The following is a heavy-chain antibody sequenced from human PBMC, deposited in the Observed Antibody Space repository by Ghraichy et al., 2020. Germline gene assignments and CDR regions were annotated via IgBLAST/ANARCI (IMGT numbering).Heavy chain of an antibody. CDR1: GFTFSSYG. V-gene: IGHV3-30*18. J-gene: IGHJ4*02. D-gene: IGHD1-1*01. Sequence: GGSLRLSCAASGFTFSSYGMHWVRQAPGKGLEWVAVISYGGNNRYYADSVKGRFTISRDNSKNTLYLQMSSLRAEDTAVYYCAKLQGDNQMLDPFDYWGQGTLVTVSS. CDR3: AKLQGDNQMLDPFDY. CDR2: ISYGGNNR.